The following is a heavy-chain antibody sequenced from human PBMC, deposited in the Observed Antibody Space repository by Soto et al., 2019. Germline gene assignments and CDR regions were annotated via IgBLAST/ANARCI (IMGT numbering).Heavy chain of an antibody. CDR2: ISYDGSNK. V-gene: IGHV3-30*04. CDR1: GFTFSSYA. CDR3: ARDRIYSSSWYDY. J-gene: IGHJ4*02. Sequence: QVPLVESGGGVVQPGRSLRLSCAASGFTFSSYAMHWVRQAPGKGLEWVAVISYDGSNKYYADSVKGRFTISRDNSKNTLYLQMNSLRAEDTAVYYCARDRIYSSSWYDYWGQGTLVTVSS. D-gene: IGHD6-13*01.